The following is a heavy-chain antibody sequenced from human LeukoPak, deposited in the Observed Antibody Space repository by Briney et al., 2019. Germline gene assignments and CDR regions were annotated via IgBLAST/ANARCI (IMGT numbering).Heavy chain of an antibody. J-gene: IGHJ4*02. CDR1: AGSTSNYW. Sequence: PPQTLSLTCTVSAGSTSNYWWSWIRHPPGKGLEWIGYSFDSGGTNYNRSLNGRVTISVDTSKKQFSLKLSSVTAADTAVYYCARGYSSSWNYFDYWGQGTLVTVSS. D-gene: IGHD6-13*01. CDR2: SFDSGGT. CDR3: ARGYSSSWNYFDY. V-gene: IGHV4-59*01.